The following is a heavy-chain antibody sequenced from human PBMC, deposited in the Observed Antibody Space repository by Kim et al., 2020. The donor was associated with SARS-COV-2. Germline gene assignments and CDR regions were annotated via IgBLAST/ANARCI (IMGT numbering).Heavy chain of an antibody. V-gene: IGHV3-15*01. CDR2: GTT. Sequence: GTTDYAAPVKGRFTISRDDSKNTLYLQMNSLKTEDTAVYYCTTDLLLVAYWGQGTLVTVSS. J-gene: IGHJ4*02. D-gene: IGHD2-8*02. CDR3: TTDLLLVAY.